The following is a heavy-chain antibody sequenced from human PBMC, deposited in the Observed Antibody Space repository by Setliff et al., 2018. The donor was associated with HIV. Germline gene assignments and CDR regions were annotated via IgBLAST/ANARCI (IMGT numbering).Heavy chain of an antibody. D-gene: IGHD6-19*01. CDR1: GGSISSYY. CDR3: ARGYSSGWYSGEN. Sequence: SETLSLTCTVSGGSISSYYWSWIRQPPGKGLEWIGYIYTSGSTNYNPSLKSRVPISVDTSKNQFSLKLSSVTAADTAVYYCARGYSSGWYSGENWGQGTLVTVSS. J-gene: IGHJ4*02. V-gene: IGHV4-4*09. CDR2: IYTSGST.